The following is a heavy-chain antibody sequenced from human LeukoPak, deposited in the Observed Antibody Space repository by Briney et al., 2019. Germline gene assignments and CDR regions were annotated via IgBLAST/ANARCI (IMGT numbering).Heavy chain of an antibody. CDR2: IYYTGST. Sequence: SETLSLTCTVSGGSISSYYWSWIRQPPGKGLKWIGYIYYTGSTNYNPSLKSRVTISVDTSKNQFSLKLTSVTAADTAVYYRARRAAVSGTGVWFDPWGQGTLVTVSS. D-gene: IGHD6-19*01. J-gene: IGHJ5*02. CDR3: ARRAAVSGTGVWFDP. CDR1: GGSISSYY. V-gene: IGHV4-59*08.